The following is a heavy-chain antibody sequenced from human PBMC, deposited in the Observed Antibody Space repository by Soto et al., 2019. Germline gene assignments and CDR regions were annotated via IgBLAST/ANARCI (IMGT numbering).Heavy chain of an antibody. CDR3: ARLRGGYSSSSGNWFDP. CDR1: GYTFTSYG. D-gene: IGHD6-6*01. J-gene: IGHJ5*02. V-gene: IGHV1-18*04. CDR2: ISAYNGNT. Sequence: QVPLVQSGAEVKKPGASVKVSCKASGYTFTSYGIIWVRQAPGQGLEWMGWISAYNGNTNYAQKLQGRVTMTTDTSTSTAYMELRSLRSDDTAVYYCARLRGGYSSSSGNWFDPWGQGTLVTVSS.